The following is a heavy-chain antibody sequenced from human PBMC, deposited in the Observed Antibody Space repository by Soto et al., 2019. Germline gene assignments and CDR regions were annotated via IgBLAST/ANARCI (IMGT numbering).Heavy chain of an antibody. CDR3: ARDRRSYSDYFDY. CDR1: GESFSGYY. J-gene: IGHJ4*02. D-gene: IGHD1-26*01. V-gene: IGHV4-34*01. Sequence: QVQLQQWGAGLLKPSETLSLTCAVYGESFSGYYWTWIRQPPGKGLEWIGEINHSGSTNYNTSLKSRVTISVDTSKNQFSLKLSSVTAADTAVYCCARDRRSYSDYFDYWGQGTLVTVSS. CDR2: INHSGST.